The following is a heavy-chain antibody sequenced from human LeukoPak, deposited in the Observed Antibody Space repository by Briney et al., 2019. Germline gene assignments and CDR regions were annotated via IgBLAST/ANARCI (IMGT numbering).Heavy chain of an antibody. D-gene: IGHD2-15*01. Sequence: GGSLRLSCAASGFTFNRYAMSWVRQAPGKGLEWVSSIEASGENTYYADSVKGRFTMSRANSKNTLYLQMNSLRGDDTAIFYCARDHLSCTGGSCYSNNWGQGTLVTVSS. V-gene: IGHV3-23*01. J-gene: IGHJ4*02. CDR3: ARDHLSCTGGSCYSNN. CDR2: IEASGENT. CDR1: GFTFNRYA.